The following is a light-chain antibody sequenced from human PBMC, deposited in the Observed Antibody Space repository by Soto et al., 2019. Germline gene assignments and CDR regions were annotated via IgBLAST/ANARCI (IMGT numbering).Light chain of an antibody. CDR2: SNN. Sequence: QSVLTQPPSAPGTPGQRVTISCSGSSSNMGSNTVNWYQQLPGTAPKLLIYSNNQRPSGVPDRFSGSKSGTSASLAISGLQSEDEADYYCAAWDDSLNGVVFGGGTKLTVL. CDR3: AAWDDSLNGVV. CDR1: SSNMGSNT. V-gene: IGLV1-44*01. J-gene: IGLJ2*01.